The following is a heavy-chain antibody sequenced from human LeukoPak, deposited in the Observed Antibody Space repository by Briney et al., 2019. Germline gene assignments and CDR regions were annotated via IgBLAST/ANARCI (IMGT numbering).Heavy chain of an antibody. CDR3: AKELNVYDILTGSDY. CDR1: GFTFSSYA. Sequence: GGSLRPSCAASGFTFSSYAMSWVRQAPGKGLEWVSAISGSGGSTYYADSVKGRFTISRDNSKNTLYLQMNSLRAEDTAVYYCAKELNVYDILTGSDYWGQGTLVTVSS. J-gene: IGHJ4*02. V-gene: IGHV3-23*01. CDR2: ISGSGGST. D-gene: IGHD3-9*01.